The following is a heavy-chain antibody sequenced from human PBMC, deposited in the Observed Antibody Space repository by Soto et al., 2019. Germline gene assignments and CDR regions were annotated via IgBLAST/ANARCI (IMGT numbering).Heavy chain of an antibody. CDR3: ARRAPYSSSYFFDY. V-gene: IGHV2-70*01. D-gene: IGHD6-6*01. J-gene: IGHJ4*02. CDR2: IDWDDDK. Sequence: SGPTLMNPTQTLTLTCTFSGFSLSTTGMCVGWIRQPPGKALEWLALIDWDDDKYYSTSLKTRLTISKATSKSQVVLTMANMDPVDTGTYYCARRAPYSSSYFFDYWGQGTLVTVSS. CDR1: GFSLSTTGMC.